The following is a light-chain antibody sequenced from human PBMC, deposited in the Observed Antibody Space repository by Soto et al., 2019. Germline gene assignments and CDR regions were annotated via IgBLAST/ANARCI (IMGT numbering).Light chain of an antibody. Sequence: DIQMTQSPSSLSASVGDRVTITCRASQSISTYLNWYQQIPGKAPKLLLYAAATLQSGVPSRFRGGGSGTDFTLTISSLQPEDFATYFCQQGYSNPRTFGQGTKLEIK. CDR3: QQGYSNPRT. CDR1: QSISTY. J-gene: IGKJ2*02. V-gene: IGKV1-39*01. CDR2: AAA.